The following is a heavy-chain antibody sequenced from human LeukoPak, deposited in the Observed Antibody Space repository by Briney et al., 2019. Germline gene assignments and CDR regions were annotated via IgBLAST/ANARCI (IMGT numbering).Heavy chain of an antibody. CDR2: IYYSGST. CDR1: GASISSYY. D-gene: IGHD3-9*01. Sequence: PSETLSLTCTVSGASISSYYWNWIRQPPGKGLEWIGYIYYSGSTNYNPSLKSRVTISVDTSKNQLSLKLSSVTAAVTAVYYCARAVSALTVYYFDYWGQGTLVTVSS. J-gene: IGHJ4*02. CDR3: ARAVSALTVYYFDY. V-gene: IGHV4-59*01.